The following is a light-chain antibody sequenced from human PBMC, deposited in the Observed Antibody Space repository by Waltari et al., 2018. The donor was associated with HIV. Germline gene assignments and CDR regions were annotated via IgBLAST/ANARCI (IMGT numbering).Light chain of an antibody. Sequence: QSVLTQPPSASGTPGQRVTISCSGSSSNIGSNYVYWYQQLPGTTPKLLIYRNKQRPSGVPARISGSKSATSASLAISGLRSEDEADFSCAACDDSLSGQVFGPGTKVTVL. V-gene: IGLV1-47*01. CDR2: RNK. J-gene: IGLJ1*01. CDR3: AACDDSLSGQV. CDR1: SSNIGSNY.